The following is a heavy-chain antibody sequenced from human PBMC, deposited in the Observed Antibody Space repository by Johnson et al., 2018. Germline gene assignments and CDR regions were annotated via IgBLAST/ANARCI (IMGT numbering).Heavy chain of an antibody. V-gene: IGHV3-15*07. Sequence: VQLGESGGGLVKHGGSLRLSCAASGFTFNNAWMNWVRPAPGKGVEWVGRVKSKTEGGTTDYAAPVKGRFTISRDDSKNTLYLQMNSLKTEDTAVYYCITLDFKAAYWGQGTLVTVSS. D-gene: IGHD6-25*01. J-gene: IGHJ1*01. CDR2: VKSKTEGGTT. CDR3: ITLDFKAAY. CDR1: GFTFNNAW.